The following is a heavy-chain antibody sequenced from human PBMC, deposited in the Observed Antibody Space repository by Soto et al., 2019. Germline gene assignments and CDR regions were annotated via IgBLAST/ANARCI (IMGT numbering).Heavy chain of an antibody. CDR1: DGYISSYD. D-gene: IGHD4-17*01. CDR2: IYYSGST. CDR3: ARRYGASFDY. J-gene: IGHJ4*02. V-gene: IGHV4-59*01. Sequence: PSETLSLTCTVADGYISSYDGSWIRQPPGKGLEWIGYIYYSGSTNYNPSLKSRVTISVDTSKNQFSLKLSSVTAADTAVYYCARRYGASFDYWGQGTLVTVAS.